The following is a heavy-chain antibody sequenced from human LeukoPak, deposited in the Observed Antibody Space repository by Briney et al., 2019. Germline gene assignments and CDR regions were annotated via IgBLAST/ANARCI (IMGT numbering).Heavy chain of an antibody. CDR2: IYPGDSDT. CDR1: GYSFTSYW. CDR3: AITYYYDSSGYYHQLPYYFDY. J-gene: IGHJ4*02. Sequence: ESLKISCKGSGYSFTSYWIGWVRQMPGKGLEWMGIIYPGDSDTRYSPSFQGQVTISADKSISTAYLQWSSLKASDTAMYYCAITYYYDSSGYYHQLPYYFDYWGQGTLVTVSS. V-gene: IGHV5-51*01. D-gene: IGHD3-22*01.